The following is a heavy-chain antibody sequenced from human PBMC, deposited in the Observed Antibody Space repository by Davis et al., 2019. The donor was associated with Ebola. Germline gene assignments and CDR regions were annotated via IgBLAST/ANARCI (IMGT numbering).Heavy chain of an antibody. CDR3: ARLHSGSYEVDYFDY. CDR1: GFTVSSNY. D-gene: IGHD1-26*01. V-gene: IGHV3-66*04. CDR2: IYSGGST. Sequence: GESLKISCAASGFTVSSNYMSWVRQAPGKGLEWVSVIYSGGSTYYADSVKGRFTISRDNSKNTLYLQMNSLRAEDTAVYYCARLHSGSYEVDYFDYWGQGTLVTVSS. J-gene: IGHJ4*02.